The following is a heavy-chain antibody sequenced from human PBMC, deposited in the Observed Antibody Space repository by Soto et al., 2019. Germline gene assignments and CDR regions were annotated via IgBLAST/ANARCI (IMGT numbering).Heavy chain of an antibody. J-gene: IGHJ4*02. Sequence: PGGSLRLSCAASGFTFSSYWMHWVRQAPGKGLVWVSRINSDGSSTSYADSVKGRFTISRDNAKNTLYLQMNSLRAEDMAVYYCARTRYYYDSSGYWSHWGQGTLVTVSS. D-gene: IGHD3-22*01. CDR1: GFTFSSYW. V-gene: IGHV3-74*01. CDR3: ARTRYYYDSSGYWSH. CDR2: INSDGSST.